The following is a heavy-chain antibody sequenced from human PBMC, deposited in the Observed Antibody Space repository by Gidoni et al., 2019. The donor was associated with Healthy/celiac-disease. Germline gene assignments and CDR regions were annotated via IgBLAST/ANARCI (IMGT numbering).Heavy chain of an antibody. D-gene: IGHD3-3*01. CDR3: ARKAWRVGGGEAHFDY. V-gene: IGHV3-74*01. Sequence: EVQPVESGGGLVQPGGSLRLSCAAPGFTLGSDWLHWVRHAPGKGLVWVSRINSDGSRTNYADYVKGRFTISRDNAKNTLYLQMNSLRAEDTAVYYCARKAWRVGGGEAHFDYWGQGTLVTVSS. CDR1: GFTLGSDW. CDR2: INSDGSRT. J-gene: IGHJ4*02.